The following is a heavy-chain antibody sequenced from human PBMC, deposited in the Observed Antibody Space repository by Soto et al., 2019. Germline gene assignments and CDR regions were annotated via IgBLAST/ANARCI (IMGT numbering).Heavy chain of an antibody. CDR2: IIPIFGTA. V-gene: IGHV1-69*06. J-gene: IGHJ4*02. CDR3: ARRGSTTLLGGYYFDY. CDR1: GGTFSSYA. D-gene: IGHD2-2*01. Sequence: ASVKVSCKASGGTFSSYAISWVRQAPGQGLEWMGGIIPIFGTANYAQKFQGRVTITADKSTSTAYMELSSLRSEDTAVYYCARRGSTTLLGGYYFDYWRQGTLVTVSS.